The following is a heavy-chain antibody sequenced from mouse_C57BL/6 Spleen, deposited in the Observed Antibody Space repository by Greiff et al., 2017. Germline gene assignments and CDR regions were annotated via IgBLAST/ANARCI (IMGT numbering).Heavy chain of an antibody. CDR3: TVRGYGTYNAMDY. D-gene: IGHD2-10*02. J-gene: IGHJ4*01. V-gene: IGHV14-4*01. CDR1: GFNIKDDY. Sequence: EVKLMESGAELVRPGASVKLSCTASGFNIKDDYMHWVKQRPEQGLEWIGWLDPENGDTEYASKFQGKATITADTSSNTAYLQLSSLTSEDTAVYYCTVRGYGTYNAMDYWGQGTSVTVSS. CDR2: LDPENGDT.